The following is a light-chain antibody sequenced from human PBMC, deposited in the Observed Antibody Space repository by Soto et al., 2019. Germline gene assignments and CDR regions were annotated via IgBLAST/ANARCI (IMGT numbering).Light chain of an antibody. CDR3: LQESSHPWT. Sequence: IQLTQSPTSLSASVGDRVTITCQSSQDISNLLNWYQEKPGKAPKLLIYAASRLQSGVPSRFSGAGSGTDFTLTISSLQPEDFATYYCLQESSHPWTFGQGTKVDIK. V-gene: IGKV1-6*01. J-gene: IGKJ1*01. CDR1: QDISNL. CDR2: AAS.